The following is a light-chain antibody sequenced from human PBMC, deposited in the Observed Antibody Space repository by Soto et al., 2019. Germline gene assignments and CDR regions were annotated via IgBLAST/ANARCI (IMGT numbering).Light chain of an antibody. V-gene: IGKV3-20*01. CDR1: QSVSSSY. CDR2: GAS. Sequence: EIVLTQSPGTLSLAQGERATLSCRASQSVSSSYLAWYQQKPGQAPRLLIYGASSRATGIPDRFSGSGSGTDFTHTISRLEPEDFAVYYCQQYGSSPRFTFGPGTKVDIK. CDR3: QQYGSSPRFT. J-gene: IGKJ3*01.